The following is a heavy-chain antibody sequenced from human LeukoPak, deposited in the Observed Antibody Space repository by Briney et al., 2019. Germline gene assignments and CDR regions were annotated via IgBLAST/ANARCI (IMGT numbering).Heavy chain of an antibody. Sequence: PGGSLRLSCAASGLTVSSNYMNWVRQAPGKGLEWVSALYIGGNTYYADSVRGRFTISRDNSKNSLYLQMNSLRAEDTAVYYCAREARGDNWNPIDYWGQGTLVTVSS. V-gene: IGHV3-53*01. CDR2: LYIGGNT. J-gene: IGHJ4*02. D-gene: IGHD1-20*01. CDR1: GLTVSSNY. CDR3: AREARGDNWNPIDY.